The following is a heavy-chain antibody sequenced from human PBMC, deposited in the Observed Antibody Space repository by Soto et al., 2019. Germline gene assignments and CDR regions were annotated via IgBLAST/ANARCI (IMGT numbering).Heavy chain of an antibody. J-gene: IGHJ6*02. CDR3: ARAGVMTTVTIAYYYGMDV. D-gene: IGHD4-17*01. V-gene: IGHV3-21*01. CDR2: ISSSSSYI. Sequence: SLRLSCAASGFTFSSYSMNWVRQAPGKGLEWVSSISSSSSYIYYADSVKGRFTISRDNAKNSLYLQMNSLRAEDTAVYYCARAGVMTTVTIAYYYGMDVWGQGTTVTVSS. CDR1: GFTFSSYS.